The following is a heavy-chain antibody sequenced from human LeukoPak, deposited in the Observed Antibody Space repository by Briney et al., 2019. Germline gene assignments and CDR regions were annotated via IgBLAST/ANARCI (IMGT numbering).Heavy chain of an antibody. V-gene: IGHV3-7*03. CDR2: INEDGSQK. CDR3: AKVSTMIVVVPGGFDI. J-gene: IGHJ3*02. CDR1: GFTFSNYW. D-gene: IGHD3-22*01. Sequence: GGSLRLSCAASGFTFSNYWMGWVRQAPGKGLEWVANINEDGSQKYYVDSVKGRFSISRDNAKNSLYLQMNSLRAEDTAVYYCAKVSTMIVVVPGGFDIWGQGTMVTVSS.